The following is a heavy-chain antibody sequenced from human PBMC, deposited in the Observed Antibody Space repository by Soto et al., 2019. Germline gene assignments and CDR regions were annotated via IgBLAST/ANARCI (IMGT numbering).Heavy chain of an antibody. V-gene: IGHV1-69*08. CDR1: GGTFSSYT. D-gene: IGHD5-12*01. J-gene: IGHJ3*02. CDR2: ILPILGIA. Sequence: QVQLVQSGAEVKKPGSSVKVSCKASGGTFSSYTISWVRQAPGQGLEWMGRILPILGIANYAQKFQGRATITADKSTSTAYMELSSLRSEDTAVYYCARDRGDGYNNIWGQGTMVTVSS. CDR3: ARDRGDGYNNI.